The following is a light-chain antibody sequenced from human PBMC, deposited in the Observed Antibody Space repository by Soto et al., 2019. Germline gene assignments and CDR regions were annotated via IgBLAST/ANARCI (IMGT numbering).Light chain of an antibody. CDR1: QTVTSY. CDR3: QQSYRFPKT. Sequence: DVQMTQSPSSLSASVGDSLTLTCRASQTVTSYLNWYQQKPGKAPKLLIYAASTLQSGVPSRFSGSGSGTEFTLTIISLQPEDFVTYYCQQSYRFPKTFGRGTKVEVK. V-gene: IGKV1-39*01. J-gene: IGKJ1*01. CDR2: AAS.